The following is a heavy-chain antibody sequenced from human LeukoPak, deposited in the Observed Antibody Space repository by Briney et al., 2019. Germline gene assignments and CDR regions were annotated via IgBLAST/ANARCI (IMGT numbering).Heavy chain of an antibody. Sequence: GGSLRLSCAASGFTFSSYSMNWVRQAPGKGLEWVSSISSSSSYIYYADSVKGRFTISRDNAKNSLYLQMNSLRAEDTAVYYCTREILAAGKTLTYWGQGSLITVSS. J-gene: IGHJ4*02. D-gene: IGHD6-13*01. CDR1: GFTFSSYS. CDR3: TREILAAGKTLTY. V-gene: IGHV3-21*01. CDR2: ISSSSSYI.